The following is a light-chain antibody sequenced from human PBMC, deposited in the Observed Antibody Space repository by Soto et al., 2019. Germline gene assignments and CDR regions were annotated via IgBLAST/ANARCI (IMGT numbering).Light chain of an antibody. CDR1: QSVSSY. J-gene: IGKJ4*01. CDR3: QQRSDWPPLT. V-gene: IGKV3-11*01. CDR2: DAS. Sequence: EIVLTQSPATLYLSPGERATLSCRASQSVSSYLVWYQQKPGQAPRLLIYDASNRAPGIPARFSGSGSGTDFTLTISSLEPEDFAVYYCQQRSDWPPLTFGGGTKVEIK.